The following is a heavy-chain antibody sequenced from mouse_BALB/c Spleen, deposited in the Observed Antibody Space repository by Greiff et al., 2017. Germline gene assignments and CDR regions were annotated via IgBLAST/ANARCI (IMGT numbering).Heavy chain of an antibody. D-gene: IGHD1-2*01. J-gene: IGHJ4*01. V-gene: IGHV5-12-2*01. CDR1: GFTFSSYT. CDR3: ARILRLPNYYAMDY. Sequence: EVHLVESGGGLVQPGGSLKLSCAASGFTFSSYTMSWVRQTPEKRLEWVAYISNGGGSTYYPDTVKGRFTISRDNAKNTLYLQMSSLKSEDTAMYYCARILRLPNYYAMDYWGQGTSVTVSS. CDR2: ISNGGGST.